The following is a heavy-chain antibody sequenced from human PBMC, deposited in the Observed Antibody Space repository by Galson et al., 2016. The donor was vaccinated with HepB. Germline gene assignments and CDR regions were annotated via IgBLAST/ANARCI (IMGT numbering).Heavy chain of an antibody. CDR2: IFYTGSS. D-gene: IGHD3-9*01. Sequence: TLSLTCTVSGGSINSGNYYWNWIRQHPVRGLEWIGYIFYTGSSHYNPSLESRVSMSVDTSKSQFSLTLTSVTAADTAVYFCARETDYLHPNYFDPWGQGTHVTVSP. CDR1: GGSINSGNYY. J-gene: IGHJ5*02. V-gene: IGHV4-31*03. CDR3: ARETDYLHPNYFDP.